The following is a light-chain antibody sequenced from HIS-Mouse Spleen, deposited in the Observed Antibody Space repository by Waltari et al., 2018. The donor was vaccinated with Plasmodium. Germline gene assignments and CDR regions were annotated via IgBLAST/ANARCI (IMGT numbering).Light chain of an antibody. CDR3: QQYYSYPLT. V-gene: IGKV1-8*01. Sequence: AIRMTQSPSSFSASTGDRVTIPCRASQGISSYLAWYQQKPGKAPKLLIYAASTLQSGVPSRFSGSGSGTDVTLTISCLQSEDFATYYCQQYYSYPLTFGGGTKVEIK. CDR1: QGISSY. J-gene: IGKJ4*01. CDR2: AAS.